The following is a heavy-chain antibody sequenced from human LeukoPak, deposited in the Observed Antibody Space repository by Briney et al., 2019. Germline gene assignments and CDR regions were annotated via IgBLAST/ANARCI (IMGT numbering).Heavy chain of an antibody. V-gene: IGHV1-2*04. CDR2: INPNSGGT. J-gene: IGHJ3*02. CDR1: GYTFTGYY. Sequence: ASVKVSCKASGYTFTGYYMHWVRQAPGQGLEWMGWINPNSGGTNYAQKFQGWVTMTRDTSISTAYMGLSRLRSDDTAVYYCARDRAPASSGWVFDAFDIWGQGTMVTVSS. D-gene: IGHD6-19*01. CDR3: ARDRAPASSGWVFDAFDI.